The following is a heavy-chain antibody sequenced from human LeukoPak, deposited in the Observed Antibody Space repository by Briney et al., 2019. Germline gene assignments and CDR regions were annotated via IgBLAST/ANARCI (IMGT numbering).Heavy chain of an antibody. V-gene: IGHV1-58*02. CDR3: AAVPRGIAAAGPYYYFDY. Sequence: GTSVTVSCKASGFTFTSSAMQWVRQARGQRLEWIGWIVVGSGNTNYAQKFQERVTITRDMSTSTAYMELSSLRSEDTAVYYCAAVPRGIAAAGPYYYFDYWGQETLVTVSS. D-gene: IGHD6-13*01. CDR2: IVVGSGNT. J-gene: IGHJ4*02. CDR1: GFTFTSSA.